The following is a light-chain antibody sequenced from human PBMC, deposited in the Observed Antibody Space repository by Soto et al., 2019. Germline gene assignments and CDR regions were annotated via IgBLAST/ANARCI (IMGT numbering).Light chain of an antibody. V-gene: IGKV3-20*01. CDR3: QQYGRSPLT. CDR1: QSVSSSY. CDR2: GAS. J-gene: IGKJ4*01. Sequence: PGERATLSCTASQSVSSSYLAWYQQKPGQAPRLLIHGASSRATGIPDRFSGSGSGTDFTLTISRLEPEDFAVYYCQQYGRSPLTFGGGTKVDIK.